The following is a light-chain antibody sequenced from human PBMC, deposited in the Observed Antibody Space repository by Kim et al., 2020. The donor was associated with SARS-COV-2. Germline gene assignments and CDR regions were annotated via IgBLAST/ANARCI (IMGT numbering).Light chain of an antibody. CDR3: QQYKKWTLPCT. Sequence: EIEMTQSPSTLSVSPGESATLSCRASQSFGSNLAWYQQKPGQAPRLLFYGTSIRDTGVPARFSGSGSGTEFTLTISSLQAEDFAVYYCQQYKKWTLPCTLGQGTKLEI. CDR2: GTS. J-gene: IGKJ2*02. CDR1: QSFGSN. V-gene: IGKV3-15*01.